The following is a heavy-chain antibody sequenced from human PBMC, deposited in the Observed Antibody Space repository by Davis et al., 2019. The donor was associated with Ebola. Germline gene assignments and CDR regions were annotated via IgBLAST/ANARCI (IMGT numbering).Heavy chain of an antibody. Sequence: GGSLRLSCAASGFTFSSYGMHWVRQAPGKGLEWVAVISYDGSNKYYADSVKGRFTISRDNSKNSLYLQMNSLRAEDTAVYYCATTLEPIYCGGDCSFLSDYYYGMDVWGKGTTVTVTS. CDR3: ATTLEPIYCGGDCSFLSDYYYGMDV. D-gene: IGHD2-21*02. J-gene: IGHJ6*04. V-gene: IGHV3-30*03. CDR1: GFTFSSYG. CDR2: ISYDGSNK.